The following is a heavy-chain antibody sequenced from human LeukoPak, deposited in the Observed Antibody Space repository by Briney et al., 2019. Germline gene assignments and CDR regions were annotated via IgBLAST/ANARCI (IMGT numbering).Heavy chain of an antibody. J-gene: IGHJ4*02. Sequence: GGSLRLSCAASGFSFSNYAMNWVRQAPGKGLEWVSAISGSGGSTYYADSVKGRFTISRDNSKNTLYLQMNSLRAEDTAVYYCAKDGVVAAAGRGDFGDYWGQGTLVTVSS. CDR2: ISGSGGST. CDR3: AKDGVVAAAGRGDFGDY. CDR1: GFSFSNYA. V-gene: IGHV3-23*01. D-gene: IGHD6-13*01.